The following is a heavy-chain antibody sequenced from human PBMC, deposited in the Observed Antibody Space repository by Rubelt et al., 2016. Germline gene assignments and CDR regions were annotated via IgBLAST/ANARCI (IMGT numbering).Heavy chain of an antibody. J-gene: IGHJ4*02. D-gene: IGHD5-18*01. CDR1: SGSVSSADHY. V-gene: IGHV2-5*02. CDR3: AHNVDTAMADY. CDR2: IYWDDDK. Sequence: QESGPELVKPSETLSLTCTVSSGSVSSADHYWGWIRQPPGKALEWLALIYWDDDKRYSPSLKSRLTITKDTSKNQVVLTMTNMDPVDTATYYCAHNVDTAMADYWGQGTLVTVSS.